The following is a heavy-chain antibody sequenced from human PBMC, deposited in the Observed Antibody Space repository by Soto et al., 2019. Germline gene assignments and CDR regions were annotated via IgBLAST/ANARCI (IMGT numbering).Heavy chain of an antibody. CDR1: GFTFSNSA. J-gene: IGHJ5*02. CDR2: ISGSGGRT. Sequence: HPGGSLRLSCVASGFTFSNSAMSWVRHVPGKGLEWAAGISGSGGRTNYADSVKGRFTISRDNSKDTLYLQMNSLRAEDTALYYCAKVQEFCGFNCYIVDTRGQGVLVTVSS. CDR3: AKVQEFCGFNCYIVDT. V-gene: IGHV3-23*01. D-gene: IGHD2-21*02.